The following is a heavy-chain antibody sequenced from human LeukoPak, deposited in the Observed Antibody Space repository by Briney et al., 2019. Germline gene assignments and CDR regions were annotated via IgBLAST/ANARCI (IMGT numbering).Heavy chain of an antibody. CDR3: ARDLWYYDFWSGYRDY. CDR1: GFTFSNAW. Sequence: PGGSLRLSCAASGFTFSNAWMSWVRQAPGKGLEWVSSISSSSSYIYYADSVKGRFTISRDNAKNSLYLQMNSLRAEDTAVYYCARDLWYYDFWSGYRDYWGQGTLDTVSS. V-gene: IGHV3-21*01. CDR2: ISSSSSYI. D-gene: IGHD3-3*01. J-gene: IGHJ4*02.